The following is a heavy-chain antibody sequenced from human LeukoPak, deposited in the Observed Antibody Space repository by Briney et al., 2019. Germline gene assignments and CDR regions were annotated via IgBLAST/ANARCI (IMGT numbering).Heavy chain of an antibody. CDR2: IKQDGSEK. D-gene: IGHD3-10*01. CDR3: AKEGLVTMVRGVTLWKYFQH. V-gene: IGHV3-7*03. Sequence: PGGSLRLSCAASGFTFSSYWMSWVRQAPGKGLEWVANIKQDGSEKYYVDSVKGRFTISRDNAKNSLYLQMNSLRAEDTAFYYCAKEGLVTMVRGVTLWKYFQHWGQGTLVTVSS. CDR1: GFTFSSYW. J-gene: IGHJ1*01.